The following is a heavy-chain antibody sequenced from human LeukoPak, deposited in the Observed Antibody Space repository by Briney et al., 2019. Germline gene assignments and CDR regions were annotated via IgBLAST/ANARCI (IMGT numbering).Heavy chain of an antibody. CDR2: IKHDGSEA. CDR3: VKGRGGYVKYKTFDY. Sequence: GGSLRLSCAAPGFTFSSYWMSWVRQAPGKGLEWVANIKHDGSEAYYVASVKGRFTISKDNAKNSLYLQMNSLRTEDTAVYYCVKGRGGYVKYKTFDYWGQGTLVTVSS. CDR1: GFTFSSYW. V-gene: IGHV3-7*01. D-gene: IGHD5-12*01. J-gene: IGHJ4*02.